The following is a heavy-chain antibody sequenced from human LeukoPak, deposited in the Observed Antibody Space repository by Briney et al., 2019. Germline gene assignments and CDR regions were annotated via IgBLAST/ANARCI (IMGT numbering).Heavy chain of an antibody. CDR3: ARGVRGVTLNWFDP. CDR1: GGSFSGYY. D-gene: IGHD3-10*01. V-gene: IGHV4-34*01. CDR2: INHSGST. Sequence: SETLSLTCAVYGGSFSGYYWSWIRQPPGKGLEWIGKINHSGSTNYNPSLKSRVTISVDTSKNQFSLKLSSVTAADTAVYYCARGVRGVTLNWFDPWGQGTLVTVSS. J-gene: IGHJ5*02.